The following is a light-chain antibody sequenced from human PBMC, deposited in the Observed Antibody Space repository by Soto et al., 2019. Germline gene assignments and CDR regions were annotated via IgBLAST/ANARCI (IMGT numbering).Light chain of an antibody. V-gene: IGKV1-33*01. CDR1: QDITND. CDR3: QQYDNVPIT. J-gene: IGKJ4*01. CDR2: EAS. Sequence: DIQMTQSPSSLSASVGDRVTITCQASQDITNDLNWYQQKPGKAPKVLIYEASNLKTGVPSRFSRSGSGTDVTFTISSLQPEDIATYFCQQYDNVPITFGGWTKVEIK.